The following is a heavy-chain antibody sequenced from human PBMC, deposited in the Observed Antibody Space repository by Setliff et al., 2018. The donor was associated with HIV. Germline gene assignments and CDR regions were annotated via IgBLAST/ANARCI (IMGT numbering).Heavy chain of an antibody. V-gene: IGHV4-4*09. CDR3: ARRVDNSGTFPDKNWFDP. D-gene: IGHD3-10*01. Sequence: SETLSLTCSVSGGSLSNYCWNWIRQSPGKGLGWIGYIFASETTNYNPYYNPSLQSRVTLSIDTSKNQFSLKLRSVTAADTAIYYCARRVDNSGTFPDKNWFDPWGQGRLVTSPQ. CDR1: GGSLSNYC. CDR2: IFASETT. J-gene: IGHJ5*02.